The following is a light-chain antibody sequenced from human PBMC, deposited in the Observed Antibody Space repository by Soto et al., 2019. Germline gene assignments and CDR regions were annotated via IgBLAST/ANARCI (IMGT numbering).Light chain of an antibody. Sequence: QSALTQPASVSGSPGQSITISCTGTSSDVGAYNYVSWYQQHPGKAPKLMIYDVSNRPSGVYNRFSGSKSGNTASLTISGLQAEDEADYYCSSYTSSSTLLYVFGTGTKVTVL. J-gene: IGLJ1*01. CDR1: SSDVGAYNY. CDR3: SSYTSSSTLLYV. CDR2: DVS. V-gene: IGLV2-14*01.